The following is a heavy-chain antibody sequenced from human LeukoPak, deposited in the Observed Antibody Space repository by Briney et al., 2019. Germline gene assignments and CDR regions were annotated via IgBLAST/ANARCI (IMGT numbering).Heavy chain of an antibody. J-gene: IGHJ4*02. Sequence: GGSLRLSCVASGFTFSRFWMHWVSPAPGEWRGWVSRINTDVTSTSYADSVKGRFSISRDNAKNTLHLQMNSMRVEDAAVYYCATDMTGVNDSWGQGTLVTVSS. CDR2: INTDVTST. CDR1: GFTFSRFW. D-gene: IGHD3-9*01. CDR3: ATDMTGVNDS. V-gene: IGHV3-74*01.